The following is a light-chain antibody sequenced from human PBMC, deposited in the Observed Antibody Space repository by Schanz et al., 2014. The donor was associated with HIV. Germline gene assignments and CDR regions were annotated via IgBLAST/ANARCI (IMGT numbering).Light chain of an antibody. CDR3: SSYADRNTLV. J-gene: IGLJ2*01. CDR1: SSDVGSYNL. CDR2: DVN. Sequence: QSALTQPASVSGSPGQSITISCTGTSSDVGSYNLVSWYQQHPGKAPKLMIYDVNNRPSGVPDRFSGSKSGNTASLTVSGLQAEDEAVYYCSSYADRNTLVFGGGTKLTVL. V-gene: IGLV2-23*02.